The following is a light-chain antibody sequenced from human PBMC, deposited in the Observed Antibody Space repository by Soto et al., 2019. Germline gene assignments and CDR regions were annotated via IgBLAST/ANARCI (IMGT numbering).Light chain of an antibody. J-gene: IGKJ4*01. Sequence: DIQMTQSPSTLSASVGDRVTITCRASQSVSSWLAWYQQKPGKVPKLLIYKASTLESGVPSRFSGSGSGTEFTLTISSLQPDYVANYYCQQYNSNPLTFGGGTKVEIK. V-gene: IGKV1-5*03. CDR1: QSVSSW. CDR2: KAS. CDR3: QQYNSNPLT.